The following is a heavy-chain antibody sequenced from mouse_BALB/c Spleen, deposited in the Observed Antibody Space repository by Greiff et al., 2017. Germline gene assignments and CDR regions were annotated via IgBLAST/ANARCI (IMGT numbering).Heavy chain of an antibody. CDR1: GFTFSSFG. J-gene: IGHJ4*01. CDR3: ARSGTTATYAMDY. CDR2: ISSGSSTI. Sequence: DVKLVESGGGLVQPGGSRKLSCAASGFTFSSFGMHWVRQAPEKGLEWVAYISSGSSTIYYADTVKGRFTISRDNPKNTLFLQMTSLRSEDTAMYYCARSGTTATYAMDYWGQGTSVTVSS. D-gene: IGHD1-2*01. V-gene: IGHV5-17*02.